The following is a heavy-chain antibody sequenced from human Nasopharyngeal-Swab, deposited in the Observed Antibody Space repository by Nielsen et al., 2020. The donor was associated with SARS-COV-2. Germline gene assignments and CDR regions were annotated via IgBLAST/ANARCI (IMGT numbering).Heavy chain of an antibody. V-gene: IGHV2-70*01. J-gene: IGHJ4*02. Sequence: SGPTLVKPTQTLTLTCTFSGFSLNTSGMCLTWIRQPPGKALEWLALIDWDEDKYYSTSLKTRLTISKDTSKNQVVLTMTNMDQADTATYYCARNPPRGSGFDLWGQGILGTVSS. CDR1: GFSLNTSGMC. CDR2: IDWDEDK. CDR3: ARNPPRGSGFDL. D-gene: IGHD6-19*01.